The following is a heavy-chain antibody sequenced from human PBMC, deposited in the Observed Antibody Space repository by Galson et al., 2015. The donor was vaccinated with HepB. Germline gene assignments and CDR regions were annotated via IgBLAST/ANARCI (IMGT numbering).Heavy chain of an antibody. CDR2: IDPEDAET. V-gene: IGHV1-69-2*01. CDR3: ATSHYLIAAAGPLGY. CDR1: GYTFTDYY. D-gene: IGHD6-13*01. J-gene: IGHJ4*02. Sequence: VKVSCKVSGYTFTDYYMHWVQQAPGEGLEWMGLIDPEDAETIYAEKFQGRVTMTADTSTDTAYMELSSLRSEDTAVYYCATSHYLIAAAGPLGYWGRGTLVTVSS.